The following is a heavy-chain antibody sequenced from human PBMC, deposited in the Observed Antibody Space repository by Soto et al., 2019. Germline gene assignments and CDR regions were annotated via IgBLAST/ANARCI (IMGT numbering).Heavy chain of an antibody. CDR3: AKDKGAIAAHMDV. V-gene: IGHV3-9*01. Sequence: GGSLRLSCAASGFTFDDYAMHWVRQAPGKGLEWVSGISWNSGSIGYADSVKGRFTISRDNAKNSLYLQMNSLRAEDTALYYCAKDKGAIAAHMDVWGKGTTVTVSS. D-gene: IGHD6-13*01. CDR1: GFTFDDYA. CDR2: ISWNSGSI. J-gene: IGHJ6*03.